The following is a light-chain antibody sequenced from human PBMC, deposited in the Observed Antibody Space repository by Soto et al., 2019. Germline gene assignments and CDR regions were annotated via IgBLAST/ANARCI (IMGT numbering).Light chain of an antibody. Sequence: EIVFTQSPGTLSLSPGERATLSCRASQSVSSSYLAWYQQKPGQAPRLLIYGASSRATGIPDRFSGSGSGTDFTLTSSRLEPEDFAVYYCQQYGSSPLTFGGGTK. CDR2: GAS. CDR1: QSVSSSY. V-gene: IGKV3-20*01. J-gene: IGKJ4*01. CDR3: QQYGSSPLT.